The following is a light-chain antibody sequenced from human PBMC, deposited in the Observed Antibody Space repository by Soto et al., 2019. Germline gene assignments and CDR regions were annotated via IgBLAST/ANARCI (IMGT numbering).Light chain of an antibody. CDR3: KQYDIWPPT. J-gene: IGKJ1*01. CDR1: QSVSTN. CDR2: GAS. V-gene: IGKV3-15*01. Sequence: EIVMTQSPAILSVSPGERATLSCRASQSVSTNLAWFQQKPGQTPRLLFNGASTRATGIQARFTGSGSGTEFMLTIRSLQSEDFAVYYCKQYDIWPPTFGQGTKVDI.